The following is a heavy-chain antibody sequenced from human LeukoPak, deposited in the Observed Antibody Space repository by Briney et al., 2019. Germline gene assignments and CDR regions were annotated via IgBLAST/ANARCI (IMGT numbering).Heavy chain of an antibody. CDR3: ANVRGYSAYDPFDY. J-gene: IGHJ4*02. CDR1: GFIFSSYA. D-gene: IGHD5-12*01. Sequence: GGSLRLSCAASGFIFSSYAMSWVRQAPGKGLEWVLSISGSGGTTYYADSVKGRFTISRDNSKNTLYLQMNSLRAEDTAIYYCANVRGYSAYDPFDYWGQGTLVTVSS. V-gene: IGHV3-23*01. CDR2: ISGSGGTT.